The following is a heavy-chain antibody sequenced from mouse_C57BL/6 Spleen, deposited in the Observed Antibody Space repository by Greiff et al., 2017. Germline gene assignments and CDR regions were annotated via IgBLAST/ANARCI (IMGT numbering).Heavy chain of an antibody. D-gene: IGHD1-1*01. CDR1: GYTFTDYE. CDR2: IDPETGGT. V-gene: IGHV1-15*01. Sequence: VKLVESGAELVRPGASVTLSCKASGYTFTDYEMHWVKQTPVHGLEWIGAIDPETGGTAYNQKFKGKAILTADKSSSTAYMELRSLTSEDSAVYYCTRWEIYYYGSSPYYFDYWGQGTTLTVSS. CDR3: TRWEIYYYGSSPYYFDY. J-gene: IGHJ2*01.